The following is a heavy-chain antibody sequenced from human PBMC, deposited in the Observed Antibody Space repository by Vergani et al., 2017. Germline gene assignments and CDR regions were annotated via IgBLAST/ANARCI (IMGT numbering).Heavy chain of an antibody. V-gene: IGHV3-15*01. CDR3: TTLYYYDSSGYCYAQFDY. D-gene: IGHD3-22*01. Sequence: EVQLVESGGGLVKPGGSLRLSCAASGFTFSNAWMSWVRQAPGKGLEWVGRIKSKTDGGTTDYAEPVKGRFTIASDDSKNTLYLQMNSLKTEYTAVYYCTTLYYYDSSGYCYAQFDYWGQGTLVTVSS. CDR1: GFTFSNAW. CDR2: IKSKTDGGTT. J-gene: IGHJ4*02.